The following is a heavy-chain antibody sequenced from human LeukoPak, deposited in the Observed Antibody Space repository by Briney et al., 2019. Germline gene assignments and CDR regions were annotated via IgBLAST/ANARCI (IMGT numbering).Heavy chain of an antibody. J-gene: IGHJ4*02. Sequence: PSETLSLTCSVSGAFTSTYYWSWVRQPPTGGLEWIGYVFYSGNSNYNPNFTSRVTMSVDTSKSQISLKLTPLSAADTAVYYCARIDPLGFFDQWGQGTLVTVSS. V-gene: IGHV4-59*13. D-gene: IGHD6-25*01. CDR2: VFYSGNS. CDR1: GAFTSTYY. CDR3: ARIDPLGFFDQ.